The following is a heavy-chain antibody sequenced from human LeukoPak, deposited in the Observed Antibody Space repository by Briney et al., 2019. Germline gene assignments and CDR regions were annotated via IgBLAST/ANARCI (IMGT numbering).Heavy chain of an antibody. CDR1: GYTFTGYH. CDR2: INPDGGGT. Sequence: ASVKVSCEASGYTFTGYHIHWVRQAPGQGLEWMGWINPDGGGTKYAQKFQGRVTMTRDTSSSTAYMELSRLRSDDTAVFYCSRMGLIAAAQYYYDMDVWGKGTTVTVSS. V-gene: IGHV1-2*02. J-gene: IGHJ6*03. CDR3: SRMGLIAAAQYYYDMDV. D-gene: IGHD2-15*01.